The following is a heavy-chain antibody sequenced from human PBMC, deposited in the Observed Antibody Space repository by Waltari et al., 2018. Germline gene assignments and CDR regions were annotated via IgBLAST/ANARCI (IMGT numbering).Heavy chain of an antibody. Sequence: EVQLVESGGGLVQPGGSLRLSCVASGFTFRSHDMTWVRRAPGKGLEWVSKISSSSQAIFYRESVKYRFTISRDNAMNSLYLHMNSLRDEDTAVYYCVRNRYDSWLIDYWGQGTQVTVAS. CDR2: ISSSSQAI. CDR1: GFTFRSHD. V-gene: IGHV3-48*02. D-gene: IGHD3-3*01. J-gene: IGHJ4*02. CDR3: VRNRYDSWLIDY.